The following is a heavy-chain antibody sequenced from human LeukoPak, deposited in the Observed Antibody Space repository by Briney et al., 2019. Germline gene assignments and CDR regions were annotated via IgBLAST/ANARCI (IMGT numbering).Heavy chain of an antibody. CDR2: IRAKAYGGTT. V-gene: IGHV3-49*03. CDR1: GFSFGDYA. D-gene: IGHD3-22*01. Sequence: PGRSLRLSCTASGFSFGDYAMTWFRQAPGKGLEWVGFIRAKAYGGTTEYAASVKGRFTISRDDSKSIAYLQMNSLQTEDTAVYFCTRVPIRTVTMVIVVTGHDVFDIWGQGTMVTVSS. J-gene: IGHJ3*02. CDR3: TRVPIRTVTMVIVVTGHDVFDI.